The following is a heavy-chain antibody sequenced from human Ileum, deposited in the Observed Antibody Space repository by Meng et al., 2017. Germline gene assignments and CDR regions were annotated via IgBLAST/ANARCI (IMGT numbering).Heavy chain of an antibody. V-gene: IGHV3-11*01. D-gene: IGHD4-23*01. Sequence: QLVECGGELVKPGEPLRLSCAASGFTFSYYYMAWIRQAPGKGLEWLSYITSSSDTIYYADSVKGRFTISRDNAKNSLFLQMNSLGDEDTAVYYCARANHGGASGLGPFDYWGQGTLVTVSS. CDR1: GFTFSYYY. CDR2: ITSSSDTI. CDR3: ARANHGGASGLGPFDY. J-gene: IGHJ4*02.